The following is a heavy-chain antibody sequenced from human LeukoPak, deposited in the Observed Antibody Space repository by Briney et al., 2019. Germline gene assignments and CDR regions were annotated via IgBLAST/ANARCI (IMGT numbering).Heavy chain of an antibody. CDR1: GYYFTTNW. CDR3: ARLYGKEFDY. CDR2: IYPSDSDT. Sequence: GESLKISCKGSGYYFTTNWIGWVRQMPGKGLEWMGIIYPSDSDTRYSPSFQGQVTISADKSISTAYLQWSSLSASDTAMYYCARLYGKEFDYWGQGTLVTVSS. D-gene: IGHD4-17*01. V-gene: IGHV5-51*01. J-gene: IGHJ4*02.